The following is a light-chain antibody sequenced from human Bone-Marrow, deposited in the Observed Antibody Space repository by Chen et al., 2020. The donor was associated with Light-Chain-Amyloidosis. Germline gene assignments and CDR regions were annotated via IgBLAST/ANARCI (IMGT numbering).Light chain of an antibody. CDR3: QVWDRSSDRPV. J-gene: IGLJ3*02. CDR1: NIGSTS. CDR2: DDS. Sequence: SYVLTQPSSVSVAPGQTATIACGGNNIGSTSVHWYQQTPGQAPLLVVYDDSDRPSGIPERLSGCNAGNTATRTIGRVEAGDEADYYCQVWDRSSDRPVFGGGTKLTVL. V-gene: IGLV3-21*02.